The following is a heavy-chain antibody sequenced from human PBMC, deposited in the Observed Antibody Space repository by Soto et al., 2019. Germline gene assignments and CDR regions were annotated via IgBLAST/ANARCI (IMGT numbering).Heavy chain of an antibody. Sequence: ASVKVSCKASGYTSPDFGISWVGEAPGQGLEWMGWVSGNNGASNPAPKVQGRITMTLDTSTGVSYMALRSLRSDDTAIYYCVRDQKYFRVNGNWFDSWGQGTLVTVSS. D-gene: IGHD2-2*01. J-gene: IGHJ5*01. V-gene: IGHV1-18*04. CDR2: VSGNNGAS. CDR1: GYTSPDFG. CDR3: VRDQKYFRVNGNWFDS.